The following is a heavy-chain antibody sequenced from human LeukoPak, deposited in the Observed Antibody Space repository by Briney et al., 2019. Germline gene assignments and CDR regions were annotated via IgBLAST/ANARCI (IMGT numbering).Heavy chain of an antibody. Sequence: GRSLRLSCTASGFTFGDYGMSWVRQAPGEGLEWVGFIRSKPYGGTAEYAASVKGRFTISRDDSESIAYLQMNSLKTEDTAVYYCTRGDYYDSSGYYLLFDYWGQGTLVTVSS. J-gene: IGHJ4*02. CDR3: TRGDYYDSSGYYLLFDY. CDR2: IRSKPYGGTA. V-gene: IGHV3-49*04. D-gene: IGHD3-22*01. CDR1: GFTFGDYG.